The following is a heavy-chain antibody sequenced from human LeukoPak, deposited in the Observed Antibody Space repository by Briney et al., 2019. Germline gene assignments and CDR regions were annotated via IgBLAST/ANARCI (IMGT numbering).Heavy chain of an antibody. D-gene: IGHD6-13*01. CDR2: IIPILGIA. J-gene: IGHJ3*02. V-gene: IGHV1-69*04. CDR3: ARDRGSSWPTGAFDI. CDR1: GGTFGSYA. Sequence: SVKVSCKASGGTFGSYAISWVRQAPGQGLEWMGRIIPILGIANYAQKFQGRVTITADKSTSTAYMELSSLRSEDTAVYYCARDRGSSWPTGAFDIWGQGTMVTVSS.